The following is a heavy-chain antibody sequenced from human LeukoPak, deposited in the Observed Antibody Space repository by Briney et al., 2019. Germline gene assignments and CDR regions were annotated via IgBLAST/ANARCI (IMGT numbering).Heavy chain of an antibody. J-gene: IGHJ3*02. D-gene: IGHD4/OR15-4a*01. CDR1: GFTVSSNY. Sequence: GGSLRLSCAASGFTVSSNYMSWVRQAPGKGLEWVSVIYSGGSTYYADSVKGRFTISRDNSKNTLYLQMNSLRAEDTAVYYCARGAESDAFDIWGQGTMVTVSS. CDR2: IYSGGST. V-gene: IGHV3-66*01. CDR3: ARGAESDAFDI.